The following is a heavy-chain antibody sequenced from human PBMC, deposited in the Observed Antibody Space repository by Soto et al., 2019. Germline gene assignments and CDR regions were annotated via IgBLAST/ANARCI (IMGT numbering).Heavy chain of an antibody. D-gene: IGHD2-15*01. V-gene: IGHV3-30*04. CDR3: AKDRGRYCSGGTCYLFDY. CDR2: ISYDGSSQ. CDR1: GFTLSSHA. J-gene: IGHJ4*02. Sequence: QVQLVESGGGVVQPGRSLSLSCAASGFTLSSHAMHWVGQAPGKGLGWVAIISYDGSSQYYADSVKGRFTISRDNSKNTLYLQMNSLRAEDTALYYCAKDRGRYCSGGTCYLFDYWGQGTLVTVSS.